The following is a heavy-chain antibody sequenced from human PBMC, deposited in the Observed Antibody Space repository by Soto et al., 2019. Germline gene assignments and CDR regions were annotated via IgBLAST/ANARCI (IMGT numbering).Heavy chain of an antibody. CDR3: AKGFGRGGRGDY. D-gene: IGHD1-26*01. Sequence: GGSLRLSCAASGFTFSSYAMSWVRQAPGKGLEWVSAISGSGGSTYYADSVKGRFTSSRDNSKNTRYLQMNSLRAEDTAVYYCAKGFGRGGRGDYWGQGTLVTVSS. J-gene: IGHJ4*02. V-gene: IGHV3-23*01. CDR2: ISGSGGST. CDR1: GFTFSSYA.